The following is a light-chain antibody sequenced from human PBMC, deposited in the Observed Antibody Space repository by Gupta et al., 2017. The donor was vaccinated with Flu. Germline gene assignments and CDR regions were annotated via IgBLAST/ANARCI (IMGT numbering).Light chain of an antibody. J-gene: IGLJ3*02. Sequence: QAGLTQPPSVSKGLRQTATLTCTGNSNNVGNQGAAWLQQHQGHPPKVLSDRNNNRPSGIPERFSASTSGNTASLSINGLPAEEEADYYCSAWESSNTDWVFGGGTKLTVL. CDR2: RNN. CDR1: SNNVGNQG. CDR3: SAWESSNTDWV. V-gene: IGLV10-54*04.